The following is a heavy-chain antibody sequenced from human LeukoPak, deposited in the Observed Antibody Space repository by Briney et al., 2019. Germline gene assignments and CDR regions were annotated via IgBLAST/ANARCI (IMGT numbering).Heavy chain of an antibody. CDR3: ARDGYDFWSGYREPPHFDY. V-gene: IGHV3-30*04. CDR1: GFTFSNYG. CDR2: ISYDGSKK. Sequence: PGRSLRLSCAASGFTFSNYGIHWVRQAPGKGLEWVAVISYDGSKKYYADSVKGRFTISRDNSKNTLYQQMNSLRVEDTAIYYCARDGYDFWSGYREPPHFDYWGRGTLVTVSS. J-gene: IGHJ4*02. D-gene: IGHD3-3*01.